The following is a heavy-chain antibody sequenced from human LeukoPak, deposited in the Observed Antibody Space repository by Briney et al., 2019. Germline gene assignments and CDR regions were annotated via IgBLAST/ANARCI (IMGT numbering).Heavy chain of an antibody. CDR2: IWYDGSNK. CDR1: GFTFSSYG. V-gene: IGHV3-33*01. Sequence: PGGSLRLSWAASGFTFSSYGMHWVRHAPGKGLEWVAVIWYDGSNKFYADSVKGRFTISRDNSKNTLYLQMNSLRAEDTAVYYCARNQMYFDFWGQGTLVTVSS. J-gene: IGHJ4*02. CDR3: ARNQMYFDF. D-gene: IGHD1-14*01.